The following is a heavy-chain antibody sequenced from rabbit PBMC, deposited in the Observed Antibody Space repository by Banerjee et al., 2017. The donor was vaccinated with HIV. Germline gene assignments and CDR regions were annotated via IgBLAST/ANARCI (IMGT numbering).Heavy chain of an antibody. J-gene: IGHJ6*01. V-gene: IGHV1S47*01. D-gene: IGHD6-1*01. Sequence: EESGGGLVQPEGSLTLTCKASGFDFSSYGVSWVRQAPGKGLEWIGYIDPVFGSTYYASWVNGRFTISSHNAQNTLYLQLNSLTAADTATYFCVRVLPGYAYATGYGMDLWGPGTLVTVS. CDR2: IDPVFGST. CDR1: GFDFSSYG. CDR3: VRVLPGYAYATGYGMDL.